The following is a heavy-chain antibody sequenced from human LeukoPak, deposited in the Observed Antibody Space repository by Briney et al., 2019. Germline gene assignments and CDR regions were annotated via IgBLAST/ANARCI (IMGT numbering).Heavy chain of an antibody. Sequence: SETLSLTCAVSGYSISSSNWWGWIRQPLGKGLEWIGYIYYSGSTYYNPSLKSRVTMSVDTSKNQFSLKLSSVTAVDTAVYYCARNVDTVMVGGGWFDPWGQGTLVTVSS. CDR3: ARNVDTVMVGGGWFDP. J-gene: IGHJ5*02. CDR2: IYYSGST. V-gene: IGHV4-28*01. CDR1: GYSISSSNW. D-gene: IGHD5-18*01.